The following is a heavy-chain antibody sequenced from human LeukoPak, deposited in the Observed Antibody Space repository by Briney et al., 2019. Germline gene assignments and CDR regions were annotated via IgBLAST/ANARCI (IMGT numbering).Heavy chain of an antibody. Sequence: ASVTVSFTTSGYSFTACYIHWVRQAPGQGLEWMGGIHPRRGDTNYAQKFQGRVTITRDTSISTAYLDLSSLRSDDTAVYYCARDGDYGTGSYYRGCIDSWGQGTPVPVSP. CDR1: GYSFTACY. CDR2: IHPRRGDT. J-gene: IGHJ4*02. V-gene: IGHV1-2*02. D-gene: IGHD3-10*01. CDR3: ARDGDYGTGSYYRGCIDS.